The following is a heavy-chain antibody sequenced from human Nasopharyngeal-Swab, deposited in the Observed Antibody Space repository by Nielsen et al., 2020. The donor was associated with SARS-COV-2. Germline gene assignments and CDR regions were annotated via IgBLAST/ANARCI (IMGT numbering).Heavy chain of an antibody. V-gene: IGHV4-59*01. CDR2: IYYSGST. D-gene: IGHD3-10*01. CDR3: ARVPSPRITMVRGARGMDV. Sequence: SETLSLTCTVSGGSISSYYWSWIRQPPGKGLEWIGYIYYSGSTNYNPSLKSRVTISVDTSKNQFSLKLSSVTAADTAVYYCARVPSPRITMVRGARGMDVWGQGTTVTVSS. J-gene: IGHJ6*02. CDR1: GGSISSYY.